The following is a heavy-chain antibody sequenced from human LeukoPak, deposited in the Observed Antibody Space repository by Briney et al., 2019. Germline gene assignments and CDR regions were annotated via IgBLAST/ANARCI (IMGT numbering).Heavy chain of an antibody. Sequence: SETLSLTCAVSGGSISSNNWWTWVRQAPGKGLEWIGEIYHYGTTNYNPSLKGRVTISVDKSKNQFSLKFNSVTAADTAVYYCAHTGYCRDSSCPLDYWGQGTLVTVSS. J-gene: IGHJ4*02. V-gene: IGHV4-4*02. CDR1: GGSISSNNW. CDR2: IYHYGTT. D-gene: IGHD2-2*01. CDR3: AHTGYCRDSSCPLDY.